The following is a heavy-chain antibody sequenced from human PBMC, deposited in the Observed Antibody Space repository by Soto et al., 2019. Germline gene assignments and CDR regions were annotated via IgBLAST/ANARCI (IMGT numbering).Heavy chain of an antibody. Sequence: ADSVKVSCKASGYTFNFYWITWVRQAPGQGLEWMGWISGFNGNTNYAADLQGRVTMTTDTSTSTAYMELRGLRSDDTAVYYCARIGVSSGHESPDFDSWGQGTLVTVSS. CDR3: ARIGVSSGHESPDFDS. CDR2: ISGFNGNT. V-gene: IGHV1-18*01. CDR1: GYTFNFYW. D-gene: IGHD3-16*01. J-gene: IGHJ4*02.